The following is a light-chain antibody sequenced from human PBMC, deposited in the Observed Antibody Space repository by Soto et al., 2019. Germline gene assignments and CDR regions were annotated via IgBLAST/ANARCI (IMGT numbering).Light chain of an antibody. J-gene: IGKJ1*01. CDR1: QSFSSNY. CDR3: QQYSTVWT. Sequence: EIVLTQSPGTLSLSPGERATLSCSASQSFSSNYLAWYQQKPGQAPRILIYGATTRATGIPDRFSGSESGTDFTLTISRLEPEDSAMYYCQQYSTVWTFGQGTKVAI. CDR2: GAT. V-gene: IGKV3-20*01.